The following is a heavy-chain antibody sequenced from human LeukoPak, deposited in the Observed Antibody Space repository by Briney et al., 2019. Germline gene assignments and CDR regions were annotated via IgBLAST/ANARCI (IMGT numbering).Heavy chain of an antibody. J-gene: IGHJ4*02. CDR1: GYTLTELS. V-gene: IGHV1-24*01. D-gene: IGHD6-13*01. CDR2: FDPEGGET. CDR3: ATTTGYSSSWLDY. Sequence: ASVKVSCKVSGYTLTELSMHWVRQAPGKGLEWMGGFDPEGGETIYAQKFQGRVTMTEDTSTDTAYMELSSLRSEDTAVYYCATTTGYSSSWLDYWGQGTLVTVSS.